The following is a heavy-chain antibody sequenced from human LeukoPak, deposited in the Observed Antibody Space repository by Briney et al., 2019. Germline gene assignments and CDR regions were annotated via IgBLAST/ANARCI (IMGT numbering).Heavy chain of an antibody. V-gene: IGHV1-18*01. Sequence: ASVKVSCKASGYTFTSYGISWVRQAPGQGLEWMGWISAYNGNTNYAQKLQGRVTMTTDTSTSTAYMELRSLRSDDTAVYYCARGSLGGRYNWNDRYYFDYWGQGTLVTVSS. D-gene: IGHD1-20*01. CDR3: ARGSLGGRYNWNDRYYFDY. CDR1: GYTFTSYG. J-gene: IGHJ4*02. CDR2: ISAYNGNT.